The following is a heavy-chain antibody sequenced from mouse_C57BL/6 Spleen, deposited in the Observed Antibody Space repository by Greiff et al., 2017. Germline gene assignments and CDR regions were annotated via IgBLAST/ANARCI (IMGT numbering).Heavy chain of an antibody. CDR1: GYTFTSYW. CDR2: IYPSDSET. V-gene: IGHV1-61*01. CDR3: ARKEGTGNYFDY. D-gene: IGHD2-14*01. J-gene: IGHJ2*01. Sequence: QVQLQQPGAELVRPGSSVKLSCKASGYTFTSYWMDWVKQRPGQGLEWIGNIYPSDSETHYNQKFKDKATLTVDKSSSTAYMQLSSLTSEDSAVYYCARKEGTGNYFDYWGQGTTLTVSS.